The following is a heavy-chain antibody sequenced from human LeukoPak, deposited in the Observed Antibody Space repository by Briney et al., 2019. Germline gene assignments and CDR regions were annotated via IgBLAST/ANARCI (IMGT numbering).Heavy chain of an antibody. CDR2: IGGSGTNT. CDR1: GFTFSAYA. CDR3: AKDPFRARISAPDY. V-gene: IGHV3-23*01. D-gene: IGHD6-6*01. Sequence: GGSLRLSCAASGFTFSAYAMSWVRQAPGKGLEWVSAIGGSGTNTYYADSVKGRFNISRDNSKNTLYLQMDSLRAEDTAVYYCAKDPFRARISAPDYWGQGTLSPSPQ. J-gene: IGHJ4*02.